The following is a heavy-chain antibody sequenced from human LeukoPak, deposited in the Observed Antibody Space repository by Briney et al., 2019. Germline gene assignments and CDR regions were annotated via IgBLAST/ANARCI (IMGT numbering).Heavy chain of an antibody. Sequence: SETLSLTCAVSGGSISSSNWWSWVRQPPGKGLEWIGEIYHSGTANYNPSLKSRVTISVDKSKNQFSLNLSSVTAADTAVYYCARRPRGMTSRAPFDYWGQGTLVTVSS. CDR1: GGSISSSNW. CDR3: ARRPRGMTSRAPFDY. J-gene: IGHJ4*02. D-gene: IGHD3-16*01. V-gene: IGHV4-4*02. CDR2: IYHSGTA.